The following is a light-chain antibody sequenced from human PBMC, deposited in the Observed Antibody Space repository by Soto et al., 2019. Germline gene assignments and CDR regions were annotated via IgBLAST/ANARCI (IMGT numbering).Light chain of an antibody. CDR2: GAS. J-gene: IGKJ1*01. V-gene: IGKV3-15*01. Sequence: EIVMTQSPATLSVSPGERATLSCMASQSVNSNLAWYQQKPGQAPRLLMYGASTRATGIPARFSGSGSGTEFTLTISSLEPEDFAIYYCQQRSKMPLTFGHGTKVDI. CDR1: QSVNSN. CDR3: QQRSKMPLT.